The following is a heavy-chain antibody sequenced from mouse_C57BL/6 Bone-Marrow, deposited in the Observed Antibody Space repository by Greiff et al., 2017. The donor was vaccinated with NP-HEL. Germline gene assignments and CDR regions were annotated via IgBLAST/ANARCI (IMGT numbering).Heavy chain of an antibody. CDR1: GYTFTSYW. D-gene: IGHD2-2*01. J-gene: IGHJ3*01. CDR2: SRPNSGST. V-gene: IGHV1-64*01. Sequence: QVQLKQPGAELVKPGASVKLSCKASGYTFTSYWMHWVKQRPGQGLEWIGMSRPNSGSTNYNEKFKSKATLTVDKSCSTAYLKISVLTSKNSAVYYCAGVTSPFAYWGQETLVTGSA. CDR3: AGVTSPFAY.